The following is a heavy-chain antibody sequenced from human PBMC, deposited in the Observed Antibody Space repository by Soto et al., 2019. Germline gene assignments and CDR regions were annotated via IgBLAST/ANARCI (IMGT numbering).Heavy chain of an antibody. J-gene: IGHJ6*02. V-gene: IGHV3-23*01. Sequence: EVQLLESGGGLVQPGWSLRLSCAASGFPLITYGMTWVRQAPGKGLEWVSAITGTGGNTYYVDSVKGRFTSSRDNSKNMPYLQVNSLRVEDTAVYYCARIRGYWYGLDVWGQGTTVTVSS. CDR2: ITGTGGNT. CDR3: ARIRGYWYGLDV. CDR1: GFPLITYG.